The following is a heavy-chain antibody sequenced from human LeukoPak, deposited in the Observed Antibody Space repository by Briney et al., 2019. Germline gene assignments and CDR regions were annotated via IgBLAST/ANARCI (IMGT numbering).Heavy chain of an antibody. CDR1: GGSISSSSVY. CDR3: AREEVPHGFDI. Sequence: SETLSLTCTVSGGSISSSSVYWGWIRQPPGKGLEWIGSIYYRKNTYYNPSLKSRVTISADTSKNQFSLKLSSVTAAGTAVYYCAREEVPHGFDIWGQGTMVTVSS. J-gene: IGHJ3*02. V-gene: IGHV4-39*07. CDR2: IYYRKNT.